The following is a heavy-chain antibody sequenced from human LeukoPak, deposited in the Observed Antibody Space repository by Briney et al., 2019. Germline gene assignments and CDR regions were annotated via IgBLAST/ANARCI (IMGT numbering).Heavy chain of an antibody. Sequence: ASVKVSCKASGYTFTGYYMHWVRQAPGQGLEWMGWINPNSGGTNYAQEFQGRVTMTRDTSISTAYMELSRLRSDDTAVYYCARVYPWRPLGPVKSIPETNWFDSWGQGTLVTVSS. D-gene: IGHD3-3*01. CDR2: INPNSGGT. CDR1: GYTFTGYY. J-gene: IGHJ5*01. V-gene: IGHV1-2*02. CDR3: ARVYPWRPLGPVKSIPETNWFDS.